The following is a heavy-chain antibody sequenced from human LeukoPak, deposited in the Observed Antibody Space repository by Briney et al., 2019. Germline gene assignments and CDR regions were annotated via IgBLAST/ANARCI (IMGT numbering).Heavy chain of an antibody. CDR2: IIPILGIA. V-gene: IGHV1-69*04. CDR1: GGTFSSYT. CDR3: AREDDSSGYYYLY. J-gene: IGHJ4*02. Sequence: SVKVSCKASGGTFSSYTISWVRQAPGQGLEWMGRIIPILGIANYAQKFQGRVTITADKSTSTAYMELSSLRSEDTAVYYCAREDDSSGYYYLYWGQGTLVTVSS. D-gene: IGHD3-22*01.